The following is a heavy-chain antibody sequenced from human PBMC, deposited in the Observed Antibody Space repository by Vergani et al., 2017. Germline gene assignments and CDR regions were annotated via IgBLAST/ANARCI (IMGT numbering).Heavy chain of an antibody. J-gene: IGHJ4*02. Sequence: QVQLVESGGGVVQPGRSLRLSCTPSSCKLGDYGMHWVRQAPGRGLEWVSMTWYEGNNNYYADSVKGRFTISKDIAKNTLYLQVRSLRLEDTGVYHCVRDRGLCAGGRCYTEAWDYWGQGTPVTVSS. V-gene: IGHV3-33*01. CDR3: VRDRGLCAGGRCYTEAWDY. CDR2: TWYEGNNN. CDR1: SCKLGDYG. D-gene: IGHD2-2*02.